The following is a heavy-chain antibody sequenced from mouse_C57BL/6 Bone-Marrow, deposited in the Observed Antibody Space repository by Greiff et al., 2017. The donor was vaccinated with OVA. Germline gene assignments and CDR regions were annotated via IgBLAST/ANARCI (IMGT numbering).Heavy chain of an antibody. Sequence: VQLKESGGGLVKPGGSLKLSCAASGFTFSDYGMHWVRQAPEKGLEWVAYISSGSSTIYYADTVKGRFTISRDNAKNTLFLQMTSLRSEDTAMYYCAPIYYDYDGVAYWGQGTLVTVSA. CDR3: APIYYDYDGVAY. V-gene: IGHV5-17*01. D-gene: IGHD2-4*01. CDR1: GFTFSDYG. J-gene: IGHJ3*01. CDR2: ISSGSSTI.